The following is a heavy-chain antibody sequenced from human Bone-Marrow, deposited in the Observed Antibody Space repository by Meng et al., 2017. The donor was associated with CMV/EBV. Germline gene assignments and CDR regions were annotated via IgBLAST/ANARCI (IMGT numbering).Heavy chain of an antibody. Sequence: GESLKISCAASGFTFSDYYMSWIRQAPGKGLVWVSRINSDGSSTSYADSVKGRFTISRDNAKNTLYLQMNSLRAEDTAVYYCARVRSYYFPFDYWGQGTLVTVSS. V-gene: IGHV3-74*01. CDR3: ARVRSYYFPFDY. J-gene: IGHJ4*02. CDR1: GFTFSDYY. D-gene: IGHD2-8*01. CDR2: INSDGSST.